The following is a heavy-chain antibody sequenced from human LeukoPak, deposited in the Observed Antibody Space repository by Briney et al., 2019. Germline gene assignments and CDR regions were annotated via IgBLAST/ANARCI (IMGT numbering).Heavy chain of an antibody. CDR2: INHSGNT. CDR3: ARGTAWGYYGSGSYYY. D-gene: IGHD3-10*01. Sequence: PSETLSLTCAVYGGSFSGYYWSWIRQPPGKGLEWIGEINHSGNTNYNPSLKSRVTISVDTSKNQFSLKLSSVTAADTAVYYCARGTAWGYYGSGSYYYWGQGTLVTVSS. V-gene: IGHV4-34*01. J-gene: IGHJ4*02. CDR1: GGSFSGYY.